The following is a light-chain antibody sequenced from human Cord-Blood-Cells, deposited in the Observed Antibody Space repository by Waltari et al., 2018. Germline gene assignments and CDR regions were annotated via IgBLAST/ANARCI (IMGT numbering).Light chain of an antibody. CDR3: SSYTSSSTL. CDR2: DVS. J-gene: IGLJ1*01. CDR1: SSDVGGYNS. V-gene: IGLV2-14*01. Sequence: QSALTQPASVSGSPGQSITISGTGTSSDVGGYNSVSWYQQHPGKAPKLMIYDVSNRPSGVSNRFSGSKSGNTASLTISGLQAEDEADYYCSSYTSSSTLFGTGTKVTVL.